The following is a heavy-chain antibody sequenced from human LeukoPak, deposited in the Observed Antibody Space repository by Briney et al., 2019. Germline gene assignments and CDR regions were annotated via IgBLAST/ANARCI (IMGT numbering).Heavy chain of an antibody. D-gene: IGHD2/OR15-2a*01. V-gene: IGHV3-30*02. CDR1: GFNFNTYG. CDR3: ARDSKEFDY. CDR2: IGHDGSFK. Sequence: GGSLRLSCIVSGFNFNTYGFHWFRQAPGKGLEWLAFIGHDGSFKYYADSVRGRFTISRDNSKNTLYLQMNSLRAEDTAVYYCARDSKEFDYWGQGTLVTVSS. J-gene: IGHJ4*02.